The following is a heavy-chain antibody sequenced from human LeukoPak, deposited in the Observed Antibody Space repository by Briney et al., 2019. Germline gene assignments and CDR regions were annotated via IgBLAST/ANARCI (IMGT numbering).Heavy chain of an antibody. J-gene: IGHJ2*01. Sequence: SETLSLTCTVSDDSISSNSYYWGWIRQPPGKGLEWLGSIYYSGSTYYNPSLKSRVTISVDTSKNQFSLKLSSVTAADTAVYYCARGYSYGPYWYFDLWGRGTLVTVSS. CDR3: ARGYSYGPYWYFDL. D-gene: IGHD5-18*01. CDR2: IYYSGST. CDR1: DDSISSNSYY. V-gene: IGHV4-39*07.